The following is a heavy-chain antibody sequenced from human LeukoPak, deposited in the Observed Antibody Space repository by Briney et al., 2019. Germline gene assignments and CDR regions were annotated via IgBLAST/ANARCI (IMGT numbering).Heavy chain of an antibody. CDR1: GFTFSSYG. V-gene: IGHV3-23*01. CDR2: ISGSGGST. J-gene: IGHJ4*02. CDR3: AKRCGGDCYYYYFDY. Sequence: GGSLRLSCAASGFTFSSYGMSWVRQAPGKGLEWVSAISGSGGSTYYADSVKGRFTISRDNSKNTPHLQMNSLRAEDTAVYYCAKRCGGDCYYYYFDYWGQGTLVTVSS. D-gene: IGHD2-21*02.